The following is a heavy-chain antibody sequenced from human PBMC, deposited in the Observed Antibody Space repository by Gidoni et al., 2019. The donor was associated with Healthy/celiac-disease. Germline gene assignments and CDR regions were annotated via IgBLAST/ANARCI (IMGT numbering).Heavy chain of an antibody. Sequence: EVQLVESGGGSGQHGGSLRLSWAASGFPFRRYWMSWVRQAPGKGLEWVANIKQDGSGKYYVDSVKGRFTISRDNAKNSLYLQMNGLGAEDTAVYYCARDDYGSGSYRDYWGQGTLVTVSS. V-gene: IGHV3-7*01. CDR3: ARDDYGSGSYRDY. J-gene: IGHJ4*02. CDR2: IKQDGSGK. CDR1: GFPFRRYW. D-gene: IGHD3-10*01.